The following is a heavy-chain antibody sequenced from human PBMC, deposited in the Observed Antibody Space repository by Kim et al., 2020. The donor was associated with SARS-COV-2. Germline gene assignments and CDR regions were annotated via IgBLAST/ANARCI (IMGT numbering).Heavy chain of an antibody. D-gene: IGHD6-13*01. V-gene: IGHV3-53*01. J-gene: IGHJ4*02. CDR2: GTT. Sequence: GTTYYADSVKGRFTISRDNDKNTMYLQMNSLRAEDTAVYYCARGGGAAAGSWGQGTLVTVSS. CDR3: ARGGGAAAGS.